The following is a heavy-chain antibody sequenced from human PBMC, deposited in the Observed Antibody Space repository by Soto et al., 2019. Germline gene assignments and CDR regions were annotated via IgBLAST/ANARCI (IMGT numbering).Heavy chain of an antibody. D-gene: IGHD3-9*01. CDR3: AKVPTGYYTIRPHQTYYFDY. J-gene: IGHJ4*02. Sequence: GGSLRLSCAASGFTFSSYAMSWVRQAPGKGLEWVSAISGSGGSTYYADSVKGRFTISRDNSKNTLYLQMNSLRAEDTAVYYCAKVPTGYYTIRPHQTYYFDYWGQGTLVTVSS. CDR2: ISGSGGST. V-gene: IGHV3-23*01. CDR1: GFTFSSYA.